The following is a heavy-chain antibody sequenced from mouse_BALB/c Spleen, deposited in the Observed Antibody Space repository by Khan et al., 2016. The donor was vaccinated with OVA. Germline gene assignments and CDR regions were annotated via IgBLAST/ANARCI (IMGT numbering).Heavy chain of an antibody. J-gene: IGHJ2*01. CDR1: GFNIKDTY. CDR2: IDPANGNT. CDR3: ATYLYGSSRYFPY. V-gene: IGHV14-3*02. Sequence: MQLEESGAELVKPGDSVKLSCTASGFNIKDTYMHWVKQRPEQGLEWIGRIDPANGNTKHDTKFQGKATITADTASNTAYPQLCSLTSEDTAVYYCATYLYGSSRYFPYWGQGATLTVSS. D-gene: IGHD1-1*01.